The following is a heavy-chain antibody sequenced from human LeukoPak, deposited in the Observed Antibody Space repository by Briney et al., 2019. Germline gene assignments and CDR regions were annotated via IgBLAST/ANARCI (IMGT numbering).Heavy chain of an antibody. CDR2: FDPEDGET. CDR1: GYTLTELS. V-gene: IGHV1-24*01. D-gene: IGHD6-13*01. CDR3: ATPGTAAGLYYFDY. Sequence: ASVKVSCKVSGYTLTELSMHWVRQAPGKGLEWMGGFDPEDGETIYAQKFQGRVTMTEDTSTDTAYMELSSLRSEDTAVYYCATPGTAAGLYYFDYWGRGTLVTVSS. J-gene: IGHJ4*02.